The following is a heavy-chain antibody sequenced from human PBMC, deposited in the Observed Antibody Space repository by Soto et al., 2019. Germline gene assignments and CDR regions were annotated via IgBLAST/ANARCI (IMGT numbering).Heavy chain of an antibody. CDR2: ISGSGGII. J-gene: IGHJ4*02. Sequence: QVQLVESGGGSGKPGGSLRLSCAASGFTFGGFYMGWIRQAPGRGLEWVSFISGSGGIIYLADSVKGRFAISRDNTKNSLYLQMNSLRAEDTAVYYCGRDTYYDGSGYHSGGVDFWGQGTLVTVSS. CDR1: GFTFGGFY. CDR3: GRDTYYDGSGYHSGGVDF. V-gene: IGHV3-11*01. D-gene: IGHD3-22*01.